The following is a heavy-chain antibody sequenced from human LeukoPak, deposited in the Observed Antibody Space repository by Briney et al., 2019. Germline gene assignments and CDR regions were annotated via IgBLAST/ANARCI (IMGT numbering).Heavy chain of an antibody. J-gene: IGHJ4*02. Sequence: GGSLRLSCTVSGFIFSSYNMIWVRQAPGKGLEWVSSISSTSSYIYYVDSVKGRFTISRDNAKNSLYLQMNSLRAEDTAVYYCAKALPHTALYDYWGQGTLVTVSS. CDR2: ISSTSSYI. D-gene: IGHD5-18*01. CDR3: AKALPHTALYDY. V-gene: IGHV3-21*01. CDR1: GFIFSSYN.